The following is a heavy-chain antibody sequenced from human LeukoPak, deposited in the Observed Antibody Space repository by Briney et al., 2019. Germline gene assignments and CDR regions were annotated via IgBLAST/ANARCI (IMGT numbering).Heavy chain of an antibody. V-gene: IGHV3-15*01. CDR1: GFTFSNAW. CDR2: IKSKTDGGTT. D-gene: IGHD6-13*01. CDR3: TTDQITYSSSSDY. Sequence: GGSLRLSCAASGFTFSNAWMSWVRQAPGKGLEWVGHIKSKTDGGTTDYAAPVKGRFTISRDDSKNTLYLQMNSLKTEDTAVYYCTTDQITYSSSSDYWGQGTLVTVSS. J-gene: IGHJ4*02.